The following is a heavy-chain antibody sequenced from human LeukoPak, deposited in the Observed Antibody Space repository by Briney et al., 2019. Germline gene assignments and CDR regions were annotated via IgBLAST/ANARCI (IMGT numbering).Heavy chain of an antibody. D-gene: IGHD3-10*01. CDR3: ARASGAV. Sequence: GGSLRLSCAASGFTFSNYWVSWVRQAPGKGLEWVANIKQDGSEKYYVDSVKGRFTISRDNAKNSLYLQMNSLRAEDTAVYYCARASGAVWGQGTLVTVSS. J-gene: IGHJ4*02. V-gene: IGHV3-7*04. CDR2: IKQDGSEK. CDR1: GFTFSNYW.